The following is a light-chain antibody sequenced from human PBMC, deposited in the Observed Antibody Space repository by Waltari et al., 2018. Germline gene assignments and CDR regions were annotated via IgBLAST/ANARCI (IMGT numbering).Light chain of an antibody. Sequence: EILMTQSPATLSLSPGERATLSCRASQTVNSNLAWYQQKPGQAPRLLIYDASTRATGIPARFSGSGSGTEFTLTISSLQSEDFALYYCQQYDNWRSITFGQGTRLEIK. V-gene: IGKV3-15*01. CDR3: QQYDNWRSIT. CDR2: DAS. CDR1: QTVNSN. J-gene: IGKJ5*01.